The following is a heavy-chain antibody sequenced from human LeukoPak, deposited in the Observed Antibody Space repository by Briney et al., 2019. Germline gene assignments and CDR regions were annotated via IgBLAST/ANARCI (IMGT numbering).Heavy chain of an antibody. Sequence: ASVKVSCKASGYTFTSYGISWVRQAPGQGLEWMGWISAYNGNTNYAQKLQGRVTMTTDTSTSTAYMELRSLRSDGTAVYYCARLYYDSSGYYNYYFDYWGQGTLVTVSS. J-gene: IGHJ4*02. D-gene: IGHD3-22*01. CDR3: ARLYYDSSGYYNYYFDY. CDR2: ISAYNGNT. V-gene: IGHV1-18*01. CDR1: GYTFTSYG.